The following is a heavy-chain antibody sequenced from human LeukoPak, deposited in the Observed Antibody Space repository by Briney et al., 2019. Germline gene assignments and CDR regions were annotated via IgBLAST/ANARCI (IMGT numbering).Heavy chain of an antibody. J-gene: IGHJ6*02. D-gene: IGHD6-13*01. V-gene: IGHV3-23*01. CDR2: ISGSGGTT. CDR3: ATGNPAAGYYYYGMDV. CDR1: GFTFSSYA. Sequence: PGGSLRLSCAASGFTFSSYAMHWVRQAPGKGLEWVSSISGSGGTTHYTDSVKGRFTISRDNSKNTLYLQMNSLRAEDTAVYYCATGNPAAGYYYYGMDVWGQGTTVTVSS.